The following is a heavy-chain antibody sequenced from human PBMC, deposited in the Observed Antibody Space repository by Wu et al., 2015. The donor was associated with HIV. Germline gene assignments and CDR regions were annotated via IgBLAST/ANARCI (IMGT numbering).Heavy chain of an antibody. J-gene: IGHJ3*01. V-gene: IGHV1-69*12. D-gene: IGHD6-13*01. Sequence: QVHLVQSGAEVKKPGSSAKVSCKASGGTFSSFALSWVRQAPGRGLEWMGGIIPLFDTAISAHNFHDRVTITAVESTSTGYMELRSLTYEDTAMYYCVRVAGSSWYREFDLWGQGTMVTVSS. CDR2: IIPLFDTA. CDR3: VRVAGSSWYREFDL. CDR1: GGTFSSFA.